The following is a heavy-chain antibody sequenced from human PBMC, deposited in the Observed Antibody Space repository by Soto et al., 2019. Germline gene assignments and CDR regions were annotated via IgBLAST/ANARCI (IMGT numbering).Heavy chain of an antibody. D-gene: IGHD1-26*01. CDR3: ARRGPKWELLGVDYYYYRMDV. J-gene: IGHJ6*02. CDR2: IYYSGST. Sequence: PSETLSLTCTVSGGSISTYYWTWIRQSPGKGPEWIGSIYYSGSTYYNPSLKSQVTISVDTSKNQFSLKLSSVTAADTAVYYCARRGPKWELLGVDYYYYRMDVWGQGTTVTVSS. CDR1: GGSISTYY. V-gene: IGHV4-59*05.